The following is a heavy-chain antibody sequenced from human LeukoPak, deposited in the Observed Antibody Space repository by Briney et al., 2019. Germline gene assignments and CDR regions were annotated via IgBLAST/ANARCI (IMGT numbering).Heavy chain of an antibody. V-gene: IGHV4-39*07. CDR2: IYYSGST. J-gene: IGHJ6*03. CDR1: GGSISSSSYY. CDR3: ARGGELDGSSGYYYYYYMDV. D-gene: IGHD3-22*01. Sequence: SETLSLTCTVSGGSISSSSYYWGWIRQPPGGGLEWIGSIYYSGSTYYNPSLKSRVTISLDTSKNQFSLNMTSLTAADTAVYYCARGGELDGSSGYYYYYYMDVWGKGTTVTVSS.